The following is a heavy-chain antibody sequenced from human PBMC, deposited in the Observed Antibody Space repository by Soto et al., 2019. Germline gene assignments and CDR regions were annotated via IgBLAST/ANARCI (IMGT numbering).Heavy chain of an antibody. CDR3: ARARPDIVMVVGETQGYYGMDV. CDR1: GCRFSDYY. J-gene: IGHJ6*04. CDR2: INSRGRTI. D-gene: IGHD2-15*01. Sequence: KPGGSLRLSCAASGCRFSDYYMTWIRQAPGKGLEWVSYINSRGRTIYQAYSLRGLFTGSRDNAKNSLYLHMNSRRREDKAVYFCARARPDIVMVVGETQGYYGMDVWGKRTPVTVSS. V-gene: IGHV3-11*01.